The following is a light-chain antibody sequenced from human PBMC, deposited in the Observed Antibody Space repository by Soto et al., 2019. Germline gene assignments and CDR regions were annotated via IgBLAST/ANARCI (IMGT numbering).Light chain of an antibody. Sequence: DIVMTQSPLSLPVTPGETASISCRSSQSLLHSNGYNYLDWYLQKPGQSPQLLIYLGSNRASGVPDRLSGSGSGTDFTPKISSVEAEDVGVYYCMQPLQSWTFGQGHKVEIK. CDR3: MQPLQSWT. J-gene: IGKJ1*01. CDR1: QSLLHSNGYNY. CDR2: LGS. V-gene: IGKV2-28*01.